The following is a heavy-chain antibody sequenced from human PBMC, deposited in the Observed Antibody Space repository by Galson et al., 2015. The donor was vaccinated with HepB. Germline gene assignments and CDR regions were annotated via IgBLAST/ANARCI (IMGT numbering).Heavy chain of an antibody. D-gene: IGHD2-15*01. J-gene: IGHJ4*02. V-gene: IGHV3-23*01. CDR3: AKDPRYCSGGSCYSTYSSGWLFDY. CDR2: ISGSGGST. Sequence: SLRLSCAASGFTFSSYAMSWVRQAPGKGLEWVSAISGSGGSTYYADSVKGRFTISRDNSKNTLYLQMNSLRAEDTAVYYCAKDPRYCSGGSCYSTYSSGWLFDYWGQGTLVTVSS. CDR1: GFTFSSYA.